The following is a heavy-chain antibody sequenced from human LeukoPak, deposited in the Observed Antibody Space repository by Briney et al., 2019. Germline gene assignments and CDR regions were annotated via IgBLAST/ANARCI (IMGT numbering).Heavy chain of an antibody. V-gene: IGHV3-21*04. CDR2: INSGTSYI. Sequence: GGSLRLSCAASGFTFSGYSMNWVRQAPGKGLEWVSSINSGTSYIYYADSVKGRFTISEDNAQKSLYLQMSSLRAEDTAVYYCAKDVRGGDASTEPIDNWGQGTLVTVSS. D-gene: IGHD3-10*02. CDR1: GFTFSGYS. J-gene: IGHJ4*02. CDR3: AKDVRGGDASTEPIDN.